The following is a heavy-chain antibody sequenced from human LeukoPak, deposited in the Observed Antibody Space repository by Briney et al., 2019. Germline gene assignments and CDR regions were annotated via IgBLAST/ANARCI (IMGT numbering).Heavy chain of an antibody. Sequence: GGSLRLSCVASGVTFSNYWMHWGRQPPGKGLGWVSRIYVDGRTTNYADSVKGRFTISRDNAKNTVYLEMNSLSVEDTATYYCIRDFRSADLWGQGTLVTVSS. V-gene: IGHV3-74*01. CDR1: GVTFSNYW. J-gene: IGHJ5*02. CDR3: IRDFRSADL. CDR2: IYVDGRTT.